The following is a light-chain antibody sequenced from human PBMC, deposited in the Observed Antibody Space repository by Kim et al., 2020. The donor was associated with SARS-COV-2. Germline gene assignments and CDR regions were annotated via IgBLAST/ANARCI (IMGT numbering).Light chain of an antibody. CDR2: SND. CDR3: AAWDENLKGVL. Sequence: GQRCTISCAGSTSNNESNAVNWYQHFPGSAPKLLVHSNDQRPSGVPDRFSGSKSGTSGSLAISGLQSEDEADYYCAAWDENLKGVLFGGGTQLTVL. V-gene: IGLV1-44*01. CDR1: TSNNESNA. J-gene: IGLJ2*01.